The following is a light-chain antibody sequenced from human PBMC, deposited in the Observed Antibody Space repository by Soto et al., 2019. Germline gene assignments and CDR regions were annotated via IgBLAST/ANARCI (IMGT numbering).Light chain of an antibody. V-gene: IGKV1-5*01. CDR2: DAT. Sequence: DIQITQSPSTRPASVGDGVPITCRASQRISTWLAWYQQKPGKAPKLLISDATSFETGVPTRFGGSGSGKEFTLTINSLQPDDFATYYYQQYKSYWTFGQGTKVDIK. J-gene: IGKJ1*01. CDR3: QQYKSYWT. CDR1: QRISTW.